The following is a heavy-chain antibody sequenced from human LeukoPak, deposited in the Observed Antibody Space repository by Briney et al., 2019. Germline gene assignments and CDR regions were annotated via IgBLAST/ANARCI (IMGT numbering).Heavy chain of an antibody. V-gene: IGHV4-59*08. CDR2: IYYSGST. CDR3: ARAALGYCSSTSCLDAFDI. D-gene: IGHD2-2*01. CDR1: GGSISSYY. Sequence: SETLSLTCTVSGGSISSYYWSWIRQPPGKGLEWIGYIYYSGSTNYNPSLKSRVSISVDTSKNQFSLKLSSVTAADTAVYYCARAALGYCSSTSCLDAFDIWGQGTMVTVSS. J-gene: IGHJ3*02.